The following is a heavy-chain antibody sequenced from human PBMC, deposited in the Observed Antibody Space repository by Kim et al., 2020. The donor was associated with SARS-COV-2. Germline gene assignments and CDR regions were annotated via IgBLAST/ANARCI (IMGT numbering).Heavy chain of an antibody. CDR2: SST. V-gene: IGHV3-74*01. Sequence: SSTTYADSVKGRFTISRDNAKNTLFLQMNSLRAEGAAVYYCARDGNGLGVWGQGTTVTVSS. CDR3: ARDGNGLGV. J-gene: IGHJ6*02.